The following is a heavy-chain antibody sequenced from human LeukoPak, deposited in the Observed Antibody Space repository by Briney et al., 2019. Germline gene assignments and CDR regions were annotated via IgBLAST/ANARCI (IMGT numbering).Heavy chain of an antibody. V-gene: IGHV3-74*01. Sequence: PGGSLRLSCAVSGFTFSNYWVYWVRHSPGKGLVWVSSFDEGGSRTTYADSVKGRLTISRDNTKNTLYLQMNGLRAEDTAVYYCARALYGDSVGADTWGQGTLVTVSS. CDR2: FDEGGSRT. CDR3: ARALYGDSVGADT. J-gene: IGHJ5*02. CDR1: GFTFSNYW. D-gene: IGHD4-17*01.